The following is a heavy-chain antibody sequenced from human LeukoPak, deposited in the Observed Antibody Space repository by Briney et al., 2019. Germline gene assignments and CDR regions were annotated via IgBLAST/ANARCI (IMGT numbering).Heavy chain of an antibody. J-gene: IGHJ4*02. V-gene: IGHV3-48*01. Sequence: GGSLRISCAASRFTFSSHSMNWVRQAPGKGLEWVSYISSSSSARYYADSVKGRFTISRDDARNSLYLQMNSLRAEDTAVYYCARMSGSRLPGYWGQGTLVTVSS. CDR2: ISSSSSAR. CDR1: RFTFSSHS. CDR3: ARMSGSRLPGY. D-gene: IGHD5-12*01.